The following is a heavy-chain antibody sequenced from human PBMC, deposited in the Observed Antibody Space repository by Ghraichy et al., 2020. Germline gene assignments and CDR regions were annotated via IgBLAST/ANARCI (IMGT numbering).Heavy chain of an antibody. CDR1: GGYFSGYY. J-gene: IGHJ4*02. D-gene: IGHD2-2*02. V-gene: IGHV4-34*01. CDR2: INHSGST. Sequence: SETLSLTCAVYGGYFSGYYWSWIRQPPGKGLEWIGEINHSGSTNYNPSLKSRVTISVDTSKNQFSLKLSSVTAADTAVYYCARALGCSSTSCYIDYWGQGTLVTVTS. CDR3: ARALGCSSTSCYIDY.